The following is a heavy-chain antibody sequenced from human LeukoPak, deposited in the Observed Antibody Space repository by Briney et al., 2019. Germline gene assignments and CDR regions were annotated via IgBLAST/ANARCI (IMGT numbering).Heavy chain of an antibody. CDR3: VKGRYEILTGYYDAFDI. Sequence: PGGSLRLSCSASGFTFSSYALQWVRQAPGKGLKYFSDNSTDGHSTYYADSVKGRFTISRDNSKNTLYLQMSSLRAEDTAVYYCVKGRYEILTGYYDAFDIWGQGTMVTVSS. J-gene: IGHJ3*02. D-gene: IGHD3-9*01. V-gene: IGHV3-64D*06. CDR2: NSTDGHST. CDR1: GFTFSSYA.